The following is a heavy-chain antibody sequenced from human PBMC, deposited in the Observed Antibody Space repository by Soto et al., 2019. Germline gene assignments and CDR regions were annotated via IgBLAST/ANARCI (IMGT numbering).Heavy chain of an antibody. D-gene: IGHD1-26*01. Sequence: GGTLSLSCTVSGFTLGNYGMHWVRQAPGKGLEWVASTSYDGNNKYYADSLKGRFTISRDNSKKMVYLQMASLGPEDTAVYYCAKGGGSAREFDYWGQGALVTVSS. V-gene: IGHV3-30*18. J-gene: IGHJ4*02. CDR1: GFTLGNYG. CDR2: TSYDGNNK. CDR3: AKGGGSAREFDY.